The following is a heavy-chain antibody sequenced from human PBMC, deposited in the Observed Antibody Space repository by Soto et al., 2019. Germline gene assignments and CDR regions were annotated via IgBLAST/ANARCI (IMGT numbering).Heavy chain of an antibody. CDR1: GYTFISYG. V-gene: IGHV1-18*01. Sequence: QVQLVQSGAEVKKPGASVKVFCKASGYTFISYGISWVRQAPGQWREWMGWISAYNGNTNYAQKLQGRVTMTTDTSTSTAYMEMRRLRSDDTAVYYCARDFRAGIYYGSGSSIDYWGQGPLVTVSS. CDR3: ARDFRAGIYYGSGSSIDY. J-gene: IGHJ4*02. CDR2: ISAYNGNT. D-gene: IGHD3-10*01.